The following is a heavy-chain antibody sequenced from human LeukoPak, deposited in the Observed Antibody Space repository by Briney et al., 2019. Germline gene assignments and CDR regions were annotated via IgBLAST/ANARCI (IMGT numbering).Heavy chain of an antibody. CDR2: IIPIFGTA. CDR3: ARVVDGDYGPYFDY. Sequence: ASVKVSCKASGGTFSSYAISWVRQAPGQGLEWMGGIIPIFGTANYAQKFQGRVTITTDESTSTAYMELSSLGSEDTAVYYCARVVDGDYGPYFDYWGQGTLVTVSS. V-gene: IGHV1-69*05. J-gene: IGHJ4*02. CDR1: GGTFSSYA. D-gene: IGHD4-17*01.